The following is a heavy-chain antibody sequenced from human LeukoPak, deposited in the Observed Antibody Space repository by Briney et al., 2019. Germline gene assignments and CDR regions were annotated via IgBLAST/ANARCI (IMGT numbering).Heavy chain of an antibody. J-gene: IGHJ4*02. Sequence: PGRSLRLSCAASGFTFSSYDMHWVRQAPGKGLEWVALISYDGSNKDYADSVKGRFTISRDNSKNTLYLQMNSLRAEDTAVYYCAKDSSGWYFYFDYWGQGTLVTVSS. CDR1: GFTFSSYD. CDR3: AKDSSGWYFYFDY. V-gene: IGHV3-30*18. D-gene: IGHD6-19*01. CDR2: ISYDGSNK.